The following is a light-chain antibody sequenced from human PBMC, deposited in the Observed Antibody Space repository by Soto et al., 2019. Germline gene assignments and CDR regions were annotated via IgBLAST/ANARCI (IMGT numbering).Light chain of an antibody. Sequence: DIQMTQSPSSLSASVGDRVTIACRASQSISTYLNWYQQKPGTATKLLIYAASNLQSGVPSRFSGSGSGTDVTLSFSSLQPEDFATYYCQQSVTTPRTFGQGTKVEI. CDR1: QSISTY. J-gene: IGKJ1*01. CDR3: QQSVTTPRT. CDR2: AAS. V-gene: IGKV1-39*01.